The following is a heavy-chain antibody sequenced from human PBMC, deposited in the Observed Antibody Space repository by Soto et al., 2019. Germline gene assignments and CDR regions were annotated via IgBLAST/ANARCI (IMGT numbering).Heavy chain of an antibody. D-gene: IGHD4-17*01. CDR3: TRPDYGGNSGTGDY. V-gene: IGHV3-73*02. Sequence: EVQLVESGGGLVQPGGSLKLSCAASGLAFIGSGIHWVRQPSGKGLEWVGRIRSHTNNYATEYAASVKGRFIISRDDSSSTAYLQMTSLQIEDTAGYYCTRPDYGGNSGTGDYWGQGTLVTVSS. CDR2: IRSHTNNYAT. J-gene: IGHJ4*02. CDR1: GLAFIGSG.